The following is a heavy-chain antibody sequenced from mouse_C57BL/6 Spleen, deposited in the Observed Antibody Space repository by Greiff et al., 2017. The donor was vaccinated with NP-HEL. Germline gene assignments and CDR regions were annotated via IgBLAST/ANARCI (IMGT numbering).Heavy chain of an antibody. Sequence: VESGASVKISCKASGYAFSSSWMNWVKQRPGKGLEWIGRIYPGDGDTNYNGKFKGKATLTADKSSSTAYMRLSSLTSEDSAVYFCAREGDSSNFDYWGQGTTLTVSS. J-gene: IGHJ2*01. D-gene: IGHD3-2*02. CDR2: IYPGDGDT. CDR3: AREGDSSNFDY. V-gene: IGHV1-82*01. CDR1: GYAFSSSW.